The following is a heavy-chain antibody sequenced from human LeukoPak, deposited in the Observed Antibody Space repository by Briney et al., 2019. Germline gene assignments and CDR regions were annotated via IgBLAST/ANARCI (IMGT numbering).Heavy chain of an antibody. D-gene: IGHD2-2*01. CDR1: GDSISSEDYY. Sequence: SQTLSLTCTVSGDSISSEDYYWSCIRQSPGTGLEWIGYIYYSGSTYYNPSLKSRVTISVDTSKNQFSLKLSSVTAADTAVYYCARVSDCSSTTCLFDYWGQGTLVTVSS. J-gene: IGHJ4*02. CDR2: IYYSGST. V-gene: IGHV4-30-4*01. CDR3: ARVSDCSSTTCLFDY.